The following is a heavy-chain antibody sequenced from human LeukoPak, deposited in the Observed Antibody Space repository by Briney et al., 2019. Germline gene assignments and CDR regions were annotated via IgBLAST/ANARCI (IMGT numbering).Heavy chain of an antibody. CDR1: GFTFTTYG. D-gene: IGHD3-3*01. CDR2: ITGSGGST. CDR3: ANYFWSGYNDY. V-gene: IGHV3-23*01. Sequence: PGGSLRLSCAASGFTFTTYGMTWVRQAPGKGLEWVSAITGSGGSTFYADSVKGRFTISRDNSKNTLYLQMNSLRAEDTAAYYCANYFWSGYNDYWGQGTLVTVSS. J-gene: IGHJ4*02.